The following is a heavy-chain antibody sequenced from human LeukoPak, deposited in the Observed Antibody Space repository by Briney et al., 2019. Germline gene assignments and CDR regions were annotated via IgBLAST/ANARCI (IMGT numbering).Heavy chain of an antibody. Sequence: GGSLRLSCAASGFTFDDYTMHWVRQAPGKGLEWVSLISWDGGSTYYADSVKGRFTISRDNSKNSLYLQMNSLRTEDTALYYCAKAASYYYYMDVWGKGTTVTVSS. J-gene: IGHJ6*03. V-gene: IGHV3-43*01. CDR3: AKAASYYYYMDV. CDR1: GFTFDDYT. CDR2: ISWDGGST.